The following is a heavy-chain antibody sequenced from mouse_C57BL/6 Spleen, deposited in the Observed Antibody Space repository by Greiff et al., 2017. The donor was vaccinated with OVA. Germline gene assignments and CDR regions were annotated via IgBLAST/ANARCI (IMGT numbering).Heavy chain of an antibody. Sequence: EVKLQESGPVLVKPGASVKMSCKASGYTFTDYYMNWVKQSHGKSLEWIGVINPYNGGTSYNQKFKGKATLTVDKSSSTAYMELNSLTSEDSAVYYCARRDYYGSSYGYFDYWGQGTTLTVSS. J-gene: IGHJ2*01. D-gene: IGHD1-1*01. CDR2: INPYNGGT. V-gene: IGHV1-19*01. CDR1: GYTFTDYY. CDR3: ARRDYYGSSYGYFDY.